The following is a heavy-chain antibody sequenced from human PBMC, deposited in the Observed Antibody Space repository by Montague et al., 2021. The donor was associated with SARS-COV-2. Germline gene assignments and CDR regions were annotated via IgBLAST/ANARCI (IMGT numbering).Heavy chain of an antibody. J-gene: IGHJ4*03. D-gene: IGHD3-22*01. V-gene: IGHV4-34*01. CDR2: INHSGST. Sequence: SETLSLTCAVYGGSFNDYQWSWIRQPPGKGLEWVGEINHSGSTNYNPSLKSRVTISVDTSKNQFSLKLSSVTAADTAVYYCARGTSTINMIVVVITGIGYCFGCWGQGALGTGSS. CDR1: GGSFNDYQ. CDR3: ARGTSTINMIVVVITGIGYCFGC.